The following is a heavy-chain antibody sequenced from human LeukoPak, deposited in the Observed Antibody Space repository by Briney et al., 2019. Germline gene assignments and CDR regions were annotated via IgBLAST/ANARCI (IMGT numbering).Heavy chain of an antibody. CDR2: ISGSGGST. V-gene: IGHV3-23*01. CDR1: GFTFSSYA. Sequence: GGSLRLSCAASGFTFSSYAMSWVRQAPGKGLEWVSAISGSGGSTYYADSVKGRFTISRDNSKNTLYLQMNSLRAEDTAVYYCATPAGYSSGWYGFRYYFDHWGQGTLVTVSS. J-gene: IGHJ4*02. CDR3: ATPAGYSSGWYGFRYYFDH. D-gene: IGHD6-19*01.